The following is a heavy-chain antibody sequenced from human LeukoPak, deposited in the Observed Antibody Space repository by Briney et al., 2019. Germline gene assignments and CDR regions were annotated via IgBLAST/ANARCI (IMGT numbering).Heavy chain of an antibody. J-gene: IGHJ3*02. Sequence: GGSLRLSCAASGFTFSSYGMHWVRQAPGKGLEWVAVISYDGSNKYYADSVKGRFTISRDNSENTLYLQMNTLRAEDTAVYYCAKEQPGRWEPLLLKRGAFDIWGQGTMVTVSS. CDR3: AKEQPGRWEPLLLKRGAFDI. V-gene: IGHV3-30*18. CDR1: GFTFSSYG. D-gene: IGHD1-26*01. CDR2: ISYDGSNK.